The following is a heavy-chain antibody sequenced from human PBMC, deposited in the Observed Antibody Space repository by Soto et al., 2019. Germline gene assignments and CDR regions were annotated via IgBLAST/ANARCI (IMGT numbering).Heavy chain of an antibody. V-gene: IGHV1-46*01. Sequence: GXSVKVSCKASGCIFSNYYMHWLRQAPGQGREWLGVIXPSPGXATYEQKFRGXXTMTRETSXKTVYMEISSLSYEDAAVYYCARETVNYYYGMDVWRQGTTVTVS. CDR1: GCIFSNYY. J-gene: IGHJ6*02. CDR3: ARETVNYYYGMDV. D-gene: IGHD1-1*01. CDR2: IXPSPGXA.